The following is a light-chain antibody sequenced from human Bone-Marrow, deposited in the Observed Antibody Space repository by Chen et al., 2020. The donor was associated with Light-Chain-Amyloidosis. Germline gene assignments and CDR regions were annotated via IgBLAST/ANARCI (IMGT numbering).Light chain of an antibody. V-gene: IGKV1-5*03. J-gene: IGKJ2*01. CDR3: QQNNSCPYT. Sequence: DIQTTQSPSTLSASVGDRATITCRASQSISSWLAWYQQKPGKAPKLLIYKASSLESWVPSRFSGSGSGTEFTLTISSLQPDDFATYYCQQNNSCPYTVGQGTKLEIK. CDR1: QSISSW. CDR2: KAS.